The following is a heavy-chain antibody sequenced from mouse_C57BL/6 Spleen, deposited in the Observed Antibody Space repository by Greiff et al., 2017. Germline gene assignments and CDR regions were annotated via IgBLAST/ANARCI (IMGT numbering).Heavy chain of an antibody. D-gene: IGHD2-2*01. Sequence: VQLQQSGAELVRPGASVKLSCTASGFNFNDYYMHWVKQRPEQGLEWIGRIDPADGDTDYAPKFQGKATLTADTSSYTAYLQLSSLPSEDTAVYYCTKLVNWYFDVWGTGTTVTVSS. CDR3: TKLVNWYFDV. V-gene: IGHV14-1*01. CDR2: IDPADGDT. J-gene: IGHJ1*03. CDR1: GFNFNDYY.